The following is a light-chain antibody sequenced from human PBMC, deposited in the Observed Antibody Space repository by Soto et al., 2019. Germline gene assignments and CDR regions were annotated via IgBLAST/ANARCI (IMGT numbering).Light chain of an antibody. J-gene: IGKJ5*01. V-gene: IGKV3D-20*02. CDR1: QSVSSSY. CDR3: QQRSQWPIT. CDR2: DAS. Sequence: EIVLTQSPGTLSLSTGARATLSCRASQSVSSSYLAWYQQKHGQAHRLFIYDASDRATGIPARFSGSGSGTDLTITISSLEPEDFEVYYCQQRSQWPITFGQGTRLEIK.